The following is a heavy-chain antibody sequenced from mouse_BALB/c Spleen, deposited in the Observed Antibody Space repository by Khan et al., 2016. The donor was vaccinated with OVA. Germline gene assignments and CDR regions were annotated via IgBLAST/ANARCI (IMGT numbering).Heavy chain of an antibody. V-gene: IGHV1-80*01. CDR3: GRHDVMAY. CDR2: IYPGDGDT. J-gene: IGHJ4*01. Sequence: VHLVESGAELVRPGSSVKISCKASGYAFSSYWMNWVKQRPGQGLEWIGQIYPGDGDTNYNGKFKGKATLTADKSSSTAYMQLSSLTSEDSAVYFCGRHDVMAYWGQGTSVTVSA. CDR1: GYAFSSYW.